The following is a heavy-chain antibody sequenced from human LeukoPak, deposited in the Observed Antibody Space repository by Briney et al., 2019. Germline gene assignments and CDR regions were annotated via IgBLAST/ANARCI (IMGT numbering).Heavy chain of an antibody. CDR2: ISYDGSNK. V-gene: IGHV3-30-3*01. Sequence: GRSLRLSCAASGFTFSSYAMHWVRQAPGKGLEWVAVISYDGSNKYYADSVKGRFTISRDNSKNTLYLQMNSLRAEDTAVYYCAKDQEYSSSWVYSYYGMDVWGQGTTVTVSS. CDR3: AKDQEYSSSWVYSYYGMDV. CDR1: GFTFSSYA. D-gene: IGHD6-13*01. J-gene: IGHJ6*02.